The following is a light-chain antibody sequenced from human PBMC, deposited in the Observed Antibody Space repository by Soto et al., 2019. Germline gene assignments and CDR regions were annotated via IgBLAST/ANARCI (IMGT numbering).Light chain of an antibody. CDR3: KQRRNCPL. CDR2: DAS. Sequence: EIVLTQSPATLSLSPGERATLSCRASQSVSSYLAWYQQKPCQAPRLLIYDASNRATGIPPRFSGSGSGTDFTLTISSLDPEDFTVYYCKQRRNCPLFGPGTKVDLK. V-gene: IGKV3-11*01. CDR1: QSVSSY. J-gene: IGKJ3*01.